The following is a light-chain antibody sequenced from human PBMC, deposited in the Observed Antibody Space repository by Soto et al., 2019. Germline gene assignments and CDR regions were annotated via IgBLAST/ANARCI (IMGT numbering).Light chain of an antibody. V-gene: IGKV1-39*01. CDR1: QTISNN. CDR2: SAS. J-gene: IGKJ5*01. Sequence: DTQMIPTPPYLSASVGDRDPISCRASQTISNNLNWYQQKPGKAPKPLIYSASSLQSGVPSRFSGSGSGTDFTLAISSLQPGDFATYYCQDSFRSPITFGQGTRLEI. CDR3: QDSFRSPIT.